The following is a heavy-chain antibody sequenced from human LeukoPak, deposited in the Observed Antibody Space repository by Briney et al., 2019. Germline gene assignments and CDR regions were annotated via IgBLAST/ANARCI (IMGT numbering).Heavy chain of an antibody. D-gene: IGHD4-17*01. CDR2: IRYDGSNK. CDR1: GFTFSNYA. J-gene: IGHJ5*02. V-gene: IGHV3-30*02. Sequence: PGGSLRLSCAASGFTFSNYAMHWVRQAPGKGLEWVAFIRYDGSNKNYADSVKGRFTISRDNSKNTLYLQMNSLRAEDTAVYYCARDPGDYGDYVSGWFDPWGQGTLVTVSS. CDR3: ARDPGDYGDYVSGWFDP.